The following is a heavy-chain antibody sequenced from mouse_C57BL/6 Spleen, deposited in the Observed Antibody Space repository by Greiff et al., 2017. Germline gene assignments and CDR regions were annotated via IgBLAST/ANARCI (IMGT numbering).Heavy chain of an antibody. CDR2: IYPGNSDT. D-gene: IGHD1-1*01. J-gene: IGHJ2*01. CDR3: TRWATVVEDY. CDR1: GYTFTSYW. V-gene: IGHV1-5*01. Sequence: VQLQQSGTVLARPGASVKMSCKTSGYTFTSYWMHWVKQRPGQGLEWIGAIYPGNSDTSYNQKFKGKAKLTAVTSASTAYMELNSLTNEDAAVYYCTRWATVVEDYWGQGTTLTVSS.